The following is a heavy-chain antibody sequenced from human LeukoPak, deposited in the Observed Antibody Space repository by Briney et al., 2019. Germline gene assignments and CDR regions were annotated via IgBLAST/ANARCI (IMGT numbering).Heavy chain of an antibody. CDR3: ARGKWEPLDY. CDR1: GFTVSNKY. Sequence: GGSLRLSCAASGFTVSNKYMTWVRQAPGKGLEWVSYISSSGRTKYYADSVKGRFTISRDNAKNSLYLQMNSLRAEDTAVYYCARGKWEPLDYWGQGTLVTVSS. D-gene: IGHD1-26*01. V-gene: IGHV3-11*04. J-gene: IGHJ4*02. CDR2: ISSSGRTK.